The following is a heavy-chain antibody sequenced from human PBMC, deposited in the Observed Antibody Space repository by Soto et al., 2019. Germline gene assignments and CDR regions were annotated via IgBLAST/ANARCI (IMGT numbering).Heavy chain of an antibody. CDR3: ARTAPMDAGDKYDYDF. D-gene: IGHD3-16*01. CDR1: GGTFSTFG. Sequence: QVQLVQSGAEVKKTGSSVKVSCKTSGGTFSTFGISWVRQAPGQGLEWMGGIIPFFGTAEYSQKFEDRITITADESTHTVYMYLSSLTSEDTAIYYCARTAPMDAGDKYDYDFWGQGALVTVS. J-gene: IGHJ4*02. V-gene: IGHV1-69*01. CDR2: IIPFFGTA.